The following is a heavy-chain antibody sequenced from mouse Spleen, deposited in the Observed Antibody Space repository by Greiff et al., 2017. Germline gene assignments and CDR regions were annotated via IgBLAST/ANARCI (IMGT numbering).Heavy chain of an antibody. CDR3: ARDYGYQYYFDY. V-gene: IGHV1-4*01. J-gene: IGHJ2*01. CDR1: GYTFTSYT. CDR2: INPSSGYT. Sequence: QVQLKQSGAELARPGASVKMSCKASGYTFTSYTMHWVKQRPGQGLEWIGYINPSSGYTKYNQKFKDKATLTADKSSSTAYMQLSSLTSEDSAVYYCARDYGYQYYFDYWGQGTTLTVSS. D-gene: IGHD1-2*01.